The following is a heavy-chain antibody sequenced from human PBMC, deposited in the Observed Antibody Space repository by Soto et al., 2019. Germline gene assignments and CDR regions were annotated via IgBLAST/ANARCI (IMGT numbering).Heavy chain of an antibody. CDR2: IGTAGDT. J-gene: IGHJ6*02. D-gene: IGHD2-21*01. CDR1: GFTFSSYD. CDR3: ARVPRGSLSIGMDV. V-gene: IGHV3-13*01. Sequence: GGSLRLSCAASGFTFSSYDMHWVRQATGKGLEWVSAIGTAGDTYYPGSVKGRFTISRENAKNSLYLQMNSLRAEDTAVYYCARVPRGSLSIGMDVWGQGTTVTVSS.